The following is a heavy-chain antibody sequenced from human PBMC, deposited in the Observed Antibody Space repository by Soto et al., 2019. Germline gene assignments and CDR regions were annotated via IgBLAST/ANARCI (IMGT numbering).Heavy chain of an antibody. CDR1: GFTFSDYY. CDR2: IGSSGSTI. Sequence: PVGSLRLSCAASGFTFSDYYMSWIRQAPGKGLEWVSYIGSSGSTIYYTDSVKGRFTISRDNAKNSLYLQMNSLRAEDTAVYYCARDVAAAGLDYCGQGTLVTVSS. CDR3: ARDVAAAGLDY. D-gene: IGHD6-13*01. V-gene: IGHV3-11*01. J-gene: IGHJ4*02.